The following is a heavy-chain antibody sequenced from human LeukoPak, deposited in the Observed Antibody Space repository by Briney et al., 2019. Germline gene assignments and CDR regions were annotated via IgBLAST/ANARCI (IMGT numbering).Heavy chain of an antibody. J-gene: IGHJ4*02. V-gene: IGHV3-30-3*01. CDR1: GFTFSSYA. Sequence: GRSLRLSCAASGFTFSSYAMHWVRQAPGKGLEWVAVISYDGSNKYYADSVKGRFTISRDNSKNTLYLQMNSLRAEDTAVYYCARVVRPERWLQPALDYWGQGTLVTVSS. CDR3: ARVVRPERWLQPALDY. D-gene: IGHD5-24*01. CDR2: ISYDGSNK.